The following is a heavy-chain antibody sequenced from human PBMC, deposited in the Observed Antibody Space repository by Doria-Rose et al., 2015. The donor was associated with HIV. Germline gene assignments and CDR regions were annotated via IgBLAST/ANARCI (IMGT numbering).Heavy chain of an antibody. CDR2: IFSDDER. D-gene: IGHD6-13*01. CDR3: ARIKSSRWYHKYYFDF. CDR1: GVSLSSPGMG. J-gene: IGHJ4*02. V-gene: IGHV2-26*01. Sequence: GPVLVKPAETLTLTCTVSGVSLSSPGMGVSWIRQPPGKALEWLANIFSDDERSYKTSLKSRLTIYRGTSKSQVVLTMTDMDPVDTATYYCARIKSSRWYHKYYFDFWGQGTLVIVSA.